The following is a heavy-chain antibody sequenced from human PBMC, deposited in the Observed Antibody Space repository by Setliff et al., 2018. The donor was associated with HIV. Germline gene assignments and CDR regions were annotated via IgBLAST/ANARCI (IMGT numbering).Heavy chain of an antibody. CDR2: IYYSGST. J-gene: IGHJ6*03. CDR3: ARQEPRNYYYDMDV. Sequence: SETLSLTCTVSGGSINSSIYYWGWIRQPPGKGLEWIGSIYYSGSTYYNPSLKSRVTIAVDTSKNQFSLKLSSVTAADTAVYYCARQEPRNYYYDMDVWGKGTTVTVSS. CDR1: GGSINSSIYY. V-gene: IGHV4-39*01.